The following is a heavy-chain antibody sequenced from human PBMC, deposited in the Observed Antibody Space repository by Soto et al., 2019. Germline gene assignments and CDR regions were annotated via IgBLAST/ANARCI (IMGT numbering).Heavy chain of an antibody. J-gene: IGHJ6*02. Sequence: SETLSLTCTVSGGSISSYYWSWIRQPPGKGLEWIGYIYYSGSTNYNPSLKSRVTISVDTSKNQFSLKLSSVTAADTAVYYCAREWAHYGMDVWGQGTTVTVSS. CDR2: IYYSGST. V-gene: IGHV4-59*01. CDR1: GGSISSYY. CDR3: AREWAHYGMDV. D-gene: IGHD1-26*01.